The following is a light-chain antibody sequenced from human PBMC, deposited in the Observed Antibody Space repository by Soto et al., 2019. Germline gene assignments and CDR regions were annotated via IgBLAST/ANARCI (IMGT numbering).Light chain of an antibody. J-gene: IGKJ1*01. CDR1: QSVSSNY. CDR2: GAS. Sequence: EIVLTQSPGTLSLSPGERATLSCRASQSVSSNYVAWYQQKPGQAPRLLIHGASSRATGIPDRFSGSGSGTDFALTLSRLEAEDFAVYYCQKYGNAPWTCGQGTKGDIK. V-gene: IGKV3-20*01. CDR3: QKYGNAPWT.